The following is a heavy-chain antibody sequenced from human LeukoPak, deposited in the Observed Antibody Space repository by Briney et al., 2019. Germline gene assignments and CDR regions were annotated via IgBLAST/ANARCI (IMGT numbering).Heavy chain of an antibody. J-gene: IGHJ4*02. CDR2: INPNSGGT. CDR3: ARDMYYYDSSNYGRWPIGY. D-gene: IGHD3-22*01. Sequence: ASVKVSCKASGYTFTGYYIHWVRQTPGQGLEWMGRINPNSGGTNYAQKFQGRVTMTRDTSINTAYMELSSLESDETAVYYCARDMYYYDSSNYGRWPIGYWGQGTLVTVSS. V-gene: IGHV1-2*06. CDR1: GYTFTGYY.